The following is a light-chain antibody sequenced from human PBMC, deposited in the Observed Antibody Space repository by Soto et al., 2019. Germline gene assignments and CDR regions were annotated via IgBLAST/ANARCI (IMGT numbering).Light chain of an antibody. Sequence: EIVLTQSPATLSLSPGERATLSCRASQSVRGYLAWYQQKPGQAPRLLTYDTSRRATGIPARFSGSGSATDFILTISSLEPEDFAGYYCQQRSDWPLTFGGGTKVEIK. V-gene: IGKV3-11*01. J-gene: IGKJ4*01. CDR1: QSVRGY. CDR3: QQRSDWPLT. CDR2: DTS.